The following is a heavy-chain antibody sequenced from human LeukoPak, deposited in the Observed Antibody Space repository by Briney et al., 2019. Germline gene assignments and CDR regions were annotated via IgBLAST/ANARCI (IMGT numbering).Heavy chain of an antibody. CDR2: IYHSGST. CDR1: GGSISSGGYY. D-gene: IGHD1-26*01. Sequence: SQTLSLTCTVSGGSISSGGYYWSWIRQPPGKGLEWIGYIYHSGSTYYNPSLKSRVTISVDRSKNQFSLKLSSVTAADTAVYYCARSRIVGAGYFDYWGQGTLVTVSS. V-gene: IGHV4-30-2*01. CDR3: ARSRIVGAGYFDY. J-gene: IGHJ4*02.